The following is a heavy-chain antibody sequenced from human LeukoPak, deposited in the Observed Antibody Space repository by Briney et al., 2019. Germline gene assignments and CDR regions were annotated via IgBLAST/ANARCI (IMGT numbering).Heavy chain of an antibody. CDR2: ISSSSSYI. V-gene: IGHV3-21*01. Sequence: GGSLRLSCAASGFTFSSYSMNWVRQAPGKVREWVSSISSSSSYIYYADSVKGRFTISRDNAKNSLYLQMNSLRAEDTAVYYCARVVAAPPLPGAFDIWGQGTMVTVSS. J-gene: IGHJ3*02. CDR1: GFTFSSYS. D-gene: IGHD6-6*01. CDR3: ARVVAAPPLPGAFDI.